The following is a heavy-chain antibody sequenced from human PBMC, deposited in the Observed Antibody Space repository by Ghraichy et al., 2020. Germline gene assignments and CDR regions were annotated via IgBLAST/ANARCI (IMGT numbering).Heavy chain of an antibody. CDR3: ARRVEGSRAVDY. J-gene: IGHJ4*02. CDR2: ISGSGVTT. D-gene: IGHD3-3*01. V-gene: IGHV3-23*01. Sequence: GGSLRLSCAASGFTFSSHGMTWVRQAPGKGLEWLSIISGSGVTTNYADSVKGRFTVSRDNSKNTLFLQMNSLRVEDTAVYYCARRVEGSRAVDYWGQGTLVTVSS. CDR1: GFTFSSHG.